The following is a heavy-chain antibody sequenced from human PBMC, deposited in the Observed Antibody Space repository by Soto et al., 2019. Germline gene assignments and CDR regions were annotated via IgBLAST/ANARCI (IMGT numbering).Heavy chain of an antibody. J-gene: IGHJ1*01. D-gene: IGHD3-22*01. CDR2: IYYSGNT. CDR1: GASISSADNY. V-gene: IGHV4-30-4*01. CDR3: ARVSSSGRFFGYFQH. Sequence: PSLTCSVSGASISSADNYWSWIRQPPGKGLEWIGSIYYSGNTFYHPSLKSRLTLSVDTSKNQFSLNLHSVTAADTAVYYCARVSSSGRFFGYFQHWGQGTLVTVSS.